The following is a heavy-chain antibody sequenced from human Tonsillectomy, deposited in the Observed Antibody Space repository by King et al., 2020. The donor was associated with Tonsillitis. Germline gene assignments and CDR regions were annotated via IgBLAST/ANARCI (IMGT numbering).Heavy chain of an antibody. CDR1: GGSFSGYY. Sequence: VQLQQWGAGLLKPSETLSLTCAVYGGSFSGYYWSWIRQPPGKGLEWIGEMNHSGGTHYDPSLKSRVTISVDTSKNQVSLRLSSVTAADTAVYYCARVVRGVDVENTDAFDVWGRGTLVTVSS. D-gene: IGHD3-10*01. CDR3: ARVVRGVDVENTDAFDV. V-gene: IGHV4-34*01. CDR2: MNHSGGT. J-gene: IGHJ3*01.